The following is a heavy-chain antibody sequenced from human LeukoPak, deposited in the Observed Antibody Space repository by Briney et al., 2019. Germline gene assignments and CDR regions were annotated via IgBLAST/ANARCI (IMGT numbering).Heavy chain of an antibody. D-gene: IGHD6-19*01. Sequence: TGGSLRLSCAASGNYWMHWVRQAPGKGLVWVSHINSDGSWTSYADSVKGRFTISKDNAKNTVYLQMNSLRAEDTAVYYCAKAGSSGYYYFDYWGQGTLVTVSS. CDR1: GNYW. V-gene: IGHV3-74*01. CDR2: INSDGSWT. CDR3: AKAGSSGYYYFDY. J-gene: IGHJ4*02.